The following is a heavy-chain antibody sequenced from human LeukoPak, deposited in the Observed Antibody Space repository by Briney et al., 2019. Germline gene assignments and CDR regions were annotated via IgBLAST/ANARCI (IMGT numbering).Heavy chain of an antibody. D-gene: IGHD4-11*01. Sequence: GASVKVSCKASGYTFTMNYIHWVRQAPGQGLEWMGMINPGDGATTYAQRFRGRATVTRDMSTTTVYMDLRSLRSEDTAVYYCASLTTDPDYYYYMDVWGKGTTVTVSS. CDR3: ASLTTDPDYYYYMDV. J-gene: IGHJ6*03. V-gene: IGHV1-46*01. CDR2: INPGDGAT. CDR1: GYTFTMNY.